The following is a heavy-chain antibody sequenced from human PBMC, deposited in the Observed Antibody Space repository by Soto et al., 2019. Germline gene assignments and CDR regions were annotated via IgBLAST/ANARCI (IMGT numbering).Heavy chain of an antibody. CDR3: ARSFGGAAAGPFDY. CDR2: IYYSGST. CDR1: GGSISSGGYY. D-gene: IGHD6-13*01. Sequence: SETLSLTCTVSGGSISSGGYYWSWIRQHPGKGLEWIGYIYYSGSTYYNPSLKSRVTISVDTSKNQFSLKLSSVTAADTAVYLCARSFGGAAAGPFDYWGQGTLVTVSS. J-gene: IGHJ4*02. V-gene: IGHV4-31*03.